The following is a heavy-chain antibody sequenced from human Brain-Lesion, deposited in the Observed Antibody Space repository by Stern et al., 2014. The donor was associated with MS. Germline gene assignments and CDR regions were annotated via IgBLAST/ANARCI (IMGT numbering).Heavy chain of an antibody. V-gene: IGHV4-39*01. J-gene: IGHJ4*02. CDR1: GDSLSSSTFY. CDR3: ARHQLGYGYAYLRY. CDR2: VYYSGNT. D-gene: IGHD5-18*01. Sequence: QLQLQESGPGLVKPSDTLSLTCSVSGDSLSSSTFYWGWIRQPPGKGPEWIGSVYYSGNTYYHPSLKSRVTLSVDTSKNHFPLRLPSVTAADTAVYYCARHQLGYGYAYLRYWGQGTLVTVSS.